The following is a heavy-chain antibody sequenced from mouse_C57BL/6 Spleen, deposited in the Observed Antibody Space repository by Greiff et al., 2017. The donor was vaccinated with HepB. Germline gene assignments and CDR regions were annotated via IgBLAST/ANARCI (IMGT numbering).Heavy chain of an antibody. D-gene: IGHD2-4*01. Sequence: VQLQQSGPGLVAPSQSLSITCTVSGFSLTSYGVHWVRQPPGKGLEWLVVIWSDGSTTYNSALKSRLSISKDNSKSQVFLKMNSLQTNDTAMYYCARHGGYYDYDGGLLDYWGQGTTLTVSS. CDR3: ARHGGYYDYDGGLLDY. CDR1: GFSLTSYG. V-gene: IGHV2-6-1*01. CDR2: IWSDGST. J-gene: IGHJ2*01.